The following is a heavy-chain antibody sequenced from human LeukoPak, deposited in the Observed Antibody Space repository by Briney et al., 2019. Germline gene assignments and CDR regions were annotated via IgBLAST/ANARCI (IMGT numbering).Heavy chain of an antibody. Sequence: PGGSLRLSRAASGFTFSGYSMSWLRPAPGKGLEGVADLGRTGEYKYYADSVKGRFTISRDNSKDTVSLQMNGLRAEDSAIYYCVKCRPCDTCMPMDAWGQGTTVTVSS. D-gene: IGHD2-8*01. J-gene: IGHJ6*02. CDR2: LGRTGEYK. V-gene: IGHV3-23*01. CDR1: GFTFSGYS. CDR3: VKCRPCDTCMPMDA.